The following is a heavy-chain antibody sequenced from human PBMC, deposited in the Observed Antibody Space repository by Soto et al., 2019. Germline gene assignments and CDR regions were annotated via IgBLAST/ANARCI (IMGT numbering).Heavy chain of an antibody. D-gene: IGHD2-15*01. CDR3: ARSVGFCSGRTCHSDYYYGMDV. V-gene: IGHV1-69*11. J-gene: IGHJ6*02. CDR2: VMPMLGSP. Sequence: QVQLVQSGPEMKKPGSSVKVSCKASGGTFNTYAFSWVRQAPGQGPEWMGGVMPMLGSPNYAQKVQGRVTISADEATSTVYMELSSLRSEDTAGYYRARSVGFCSGRTCHSDYYYGMDVWGQGTTVTVSS. CDR1: GGTFNTYA.